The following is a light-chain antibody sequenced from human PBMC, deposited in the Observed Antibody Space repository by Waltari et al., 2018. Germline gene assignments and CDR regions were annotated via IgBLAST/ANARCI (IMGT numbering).Light chain of an antibody. CDR1: QNISAY. Sequence: DIQMTPSPSSLSASVGDRVTISCRASQNISAYLNWYQQKPGKAPKLLIYATSSLESGVPSRFSGSGSGAHFTLTINSLQPEDFATYYCQQSYTTPRTFGQGTNLEI. J-gene: IGKJ2*01. CDR3: QQSYTTPRT. CDR2: ATS. V-gene: IGKV1-39*01.